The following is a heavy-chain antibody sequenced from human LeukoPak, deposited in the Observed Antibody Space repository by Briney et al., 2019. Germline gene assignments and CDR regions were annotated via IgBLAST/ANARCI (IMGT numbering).Heavy chain of an antibody. CDR1: GGSISSGGYS. D-gene: IGHD3-10*01. J-gene: IGHJ5*02. CDR2: IYHSGST. CDR3: ARAPYYYGSGSLKYNWFDP. V-gene: IGHV4-30-2*01. Sequence: SETLSLTCAVSGGSISSGGYSWSWIRQPPGKGLEWIGYIYHSGSTYYNPSLKSRVTISVDRSKNQFSLKLSSVTAADTAVYYCARAPYYYGSGSLKYNWFDPWGQGTLDTVSS.